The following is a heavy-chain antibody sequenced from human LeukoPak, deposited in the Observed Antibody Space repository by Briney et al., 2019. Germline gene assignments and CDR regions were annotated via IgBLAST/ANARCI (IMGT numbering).Heavy chain of an antibody. CDR3: ARDFGVGRYFVY. CDR1: GFNFGVYG. D-gene: IGHD3-10*01. Sequence: GTSLRLSCAASGFNFGVYGMHWVRQAPGKGLEWVGVIGHDGKYLKYVDSVRGRFTMSRDNSRNTLDLQMNGLRLEDTALYYCARDFGVGRYFVYCGQGTLVTVSS. V-gene: IGHV3-33*01. J-gene: IGHJ4*02. CDR2: IGHDGKYL.